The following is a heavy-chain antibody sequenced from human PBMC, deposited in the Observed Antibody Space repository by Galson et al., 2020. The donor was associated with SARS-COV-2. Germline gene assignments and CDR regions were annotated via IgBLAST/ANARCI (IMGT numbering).Heavy chain of an antibody. Sequence: GESLKISCAASGFTFSTYAMHWVRQAPGKGLEWVAGISYDGSKKYYVDSVKGRSTISRDNSKNTLYLQMNSLRAEDTAVYYCARDDTALAGTAIDYWGQGTLVTVSS. J-gene: IGHJ4*02. CDR1: GFTFSTYA. D-gene: IGHD6-19*01. CDR3: ARDDTALAGTAIDY. CDR2: ISYDGSKK. V-gene: IGHV3-30*01.